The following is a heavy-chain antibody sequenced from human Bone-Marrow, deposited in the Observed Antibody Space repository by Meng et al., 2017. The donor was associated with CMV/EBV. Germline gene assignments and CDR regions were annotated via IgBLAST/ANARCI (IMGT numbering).Heavy chain of an antibody. CDR1: GFTFSSYS. Sequence: GESLKISCAASGFTFSSYSMNWVRQAPGKGLEWVSSISSSSSYIYYADSVKGRFTISRDNAKNSLYLQMHSLRAEDTAVYYCARDKLIDNWNYVFYYYYGMDVWGQGTTVTVSS. J-gene: IGHJ6*02. CDR3: ARDKLIDNWNYVFYYYYGMDV. D-gene: IGHD1-7*01. CDR2: ISSSSSYI. V-gene: IGHV3-21*01.